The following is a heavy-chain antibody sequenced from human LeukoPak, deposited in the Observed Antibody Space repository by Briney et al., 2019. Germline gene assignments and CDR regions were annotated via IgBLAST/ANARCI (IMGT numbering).Heavy chain of an antibody. CDR2: IRYDGSNK. CDR1: GFTFSSYG. V-gene: IGHV3-30*02. Sequence: PGGSLRLSCAASGFTFSSYGMHWVRQAPGKGLEWVAFIRYDGSNKYYADSVKGRFTISRDNSKNTLYLQMNSLRAEDTAVYYCAKDAMTTVTTGLYWYFDLWGRGPLVTVSS. D-gene: IGHD4-17*01. J-gene: IGHJ2*01. CDR3: AKDAMTTVTTGLYWYFDL.